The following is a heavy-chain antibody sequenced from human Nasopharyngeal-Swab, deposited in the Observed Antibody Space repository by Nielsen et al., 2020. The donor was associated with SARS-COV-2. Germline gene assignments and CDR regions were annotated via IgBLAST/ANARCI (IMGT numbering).Heavy chain of an antibody. CDR2: IIPIFGTA. J-gene: IGHJ3*02. CDR1: GGTFSSYA. CDR3: ARDKGIAVHDAFDI. V-gene: IGHV1-69*13. D-gene: IGHD6-19*01. Sequence: SVKVSCKASGGTFSSYAISWVRQAPGQGLEWMGGIIPIFGTANYAQTFQGRVTITADESTSTAYMELSSLRSEDTAVYYCARDKGIAVHDAFDIWGQGTMVTVSS.